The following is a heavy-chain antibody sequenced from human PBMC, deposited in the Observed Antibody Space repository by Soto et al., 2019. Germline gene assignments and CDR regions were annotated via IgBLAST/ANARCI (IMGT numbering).Heavy chain of an antibody. CDR2: IYYSGST. Sequence: SETLSLTCTVSGGSISSYYWSWIRQPPGKGLEWIGYIYYSGSTNYNPSLKSRVTISVDTSKNQFSLKLSSVTAADTAVYYCARHVYCSGGSCYQYYYYYYYMDVWGKGTTVTVSS. V-gene: IGHV4-59*08. CDR1: GGSISSYY. CDR3: ARHVYCSGGSCYQYYYYYYYMDV. D-gene: IGHD2-15*01. J-gene: IGHJ6*03.